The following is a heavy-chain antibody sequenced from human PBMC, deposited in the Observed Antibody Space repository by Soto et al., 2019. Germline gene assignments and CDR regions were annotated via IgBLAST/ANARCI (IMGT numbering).Heavy chain of an antibody. CDR3: ARDGGSGYFDY. Sequence: GGSLRLSGAASGFTFSSYGVHWVRQAPGKGLEWVAVIWYDGSNKYYADSVKGRFTISRDNSKNTLYLQMNSLRAEDTAVYYCARDGGSGYFDYWGHGTLVTVSS. J-gene: IGHJ4*01. V-gene: IGHV3-33*01. CDR2: IWYDGSNK. D-gene: IGHD3-10*01. CDR1: GFTFSSYG.